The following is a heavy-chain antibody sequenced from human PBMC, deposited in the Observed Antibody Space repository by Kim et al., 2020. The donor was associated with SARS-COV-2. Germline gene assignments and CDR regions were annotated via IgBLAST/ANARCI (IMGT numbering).Heavy chain of an antibody. J-gene: IGHJ4*02. CDR1: GFTFSSYW. D-gene: IGHD3-3*01. Sequence: GGYLRLSCAASGFTFSSYWMSWVRQAPGKGLEWVANIKQDGSEKYYVDSVKGRFTISRDNAKNSLYLQMNSLRAEDTAVYYCARHAPWSGYPQITYFDYWGQRTLVTVSS. CDR2: IKQDGSEK. V-gene: IGHV3-7*03. CDR3: ARHAPWSGYPQITYFDY.